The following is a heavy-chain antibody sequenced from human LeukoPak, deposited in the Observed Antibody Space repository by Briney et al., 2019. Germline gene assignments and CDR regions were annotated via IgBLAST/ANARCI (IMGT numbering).Heavy chain of an antibody. V-gene: IGHV4-31*03. CDR3: GLFVSTVTTRNAFDI. CDR2: IYYSGST. CDR1: GGSISRGGYY. D-gene: IGHD4-17*01. J-gene: IGHJ3*02. Sequence: SETLSLTCTVSGGSISRGGYYWSWIRQHPGKGLEWIGFIYYSGSTYYNPSLKSRLTISVDTSKNQFSLKLSSVTAADTAVYYCGLFVSTVTTRNAFDIWGQGTMVTVSS.